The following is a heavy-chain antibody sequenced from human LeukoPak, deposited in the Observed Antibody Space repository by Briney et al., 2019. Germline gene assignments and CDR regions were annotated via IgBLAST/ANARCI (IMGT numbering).Heavy chain of an antibody. J-gene: IGHJ6*02. CDR3: ARDGGYYYSSYAVAV. CDR2: TYYRSKWFN. V-gene: IGHV6-1*01. Sequence: SQTLSLTCVISGDSVTSDSGAWSWIRHSPSRGLEWLGRTYYRSKWFNESAVPVRSRITINPDTSKNQFSLQLDSVTPEDTAVYYCARDGGYYYSSYAVAVWGQGTTVTVSS. CDR1: GDSVTSDSGA. D-gene: IGHD3-10*01.